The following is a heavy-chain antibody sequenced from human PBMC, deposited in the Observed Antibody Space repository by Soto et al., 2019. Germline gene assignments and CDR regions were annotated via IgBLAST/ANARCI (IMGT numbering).Heavy chain of an antibody. D-gene: IGHD6-19*01. J-gene: IGHJ3*02. V-gene: IGHV3-23*01. CDR2: ISGSGGST. Sequence: GGSLRLSCAASGFTFSSYAMSWVRQAPGKGLEWVSAISGSGGSTYYADSVKGRFTISRDNSKNTLYLQMNSLRAEDTAVYYCAKDSTGNIAVAGEGWENAFDIWGQGTMVTVSS. CDR1: GFTFSSYA. CDR3: AKDSTGNIAVAGEGWENAFDI.